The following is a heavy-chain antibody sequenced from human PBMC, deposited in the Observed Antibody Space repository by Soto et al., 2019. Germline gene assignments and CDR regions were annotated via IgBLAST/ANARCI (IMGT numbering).Heavy chain of an antibody. V-gene: IGHV1-18*04. Sequence: GASVKVSCKTSGYIFTSNDINWVRQAPGQGLEWRGWNSAYNPNTKYAQKLKGRVTMTADPSTSTACMELRSLRSGDTAVYFCSMMVLSRGKCWGQGTLVTVSS. D-gene: IGHD3-22*01. CDR3: SMMVLSRGKC. CDR2: NSAYNPNT. CDR1: GYIFTSND. J-gene: IGHJ4*02.